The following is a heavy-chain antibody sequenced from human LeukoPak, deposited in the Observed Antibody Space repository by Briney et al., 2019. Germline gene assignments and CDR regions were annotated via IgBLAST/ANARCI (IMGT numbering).Heavy chain of an antibody. Sequence: PGGSLILSCAASGFTFSSYAMNWVRQAPGKGLEWVSYISSSGSTIYYADSVKGRFTISRDNAKNSLYLQMNSLRAEDTAVYYCAELGITMIGGVWGKGTTVTISS. V-gene: IGHV3-48*03. D-gene: IGHD3-10*02. CDR2: ISSSGSTI. J-gene: IGHJ6*04. CDR1: GFTFSSYA. CDR3: AELGITMIGGV.